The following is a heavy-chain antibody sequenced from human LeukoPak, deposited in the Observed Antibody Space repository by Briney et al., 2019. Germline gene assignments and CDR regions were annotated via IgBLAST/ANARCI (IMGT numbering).Heavy chain of an antibody. Sequence: GSLRLSCAASGFTFSSYAMHWVRQAPGKGLEWVAVISYDGSNKYYADSVKGRFTISRDNSKNTLYLQMNSLRAEDTAVYYCARGPQSTYYDFWSGYSRGPPSSFDYWGQGTLVTVSS. CDR2: ISYDGSNK. CDR3: ARGPQSTYYDFWSGYSRGPPSSFDY. D-gene: IGHD3-3*01. CDR1: GFTFSSYA. V-gene: IGHV3-30-3*01. J-gene: IGHJ4*02.